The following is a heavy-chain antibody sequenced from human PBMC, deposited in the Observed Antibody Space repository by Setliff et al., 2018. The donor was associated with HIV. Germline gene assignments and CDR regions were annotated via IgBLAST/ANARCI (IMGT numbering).Heavy chain of an antibody. Sequence: SETLSLTCAVYGGSFSGHYWSWIRQSPGKGLEWLGYIYYSGSTTYNPSLRSRVTISIDTSKNQFSLNLRSVTAADTAVYYCARFQAWQLGRRGGYYYYMDVWGKGTTVTVSS. V-gene: IGHV4-59*11. CDR2: IYYSGST. J-gene: IGHJ6*03. CDR1: GGSFSGHY. D-gene: IGHD1-1*01. CDR3: ARFQAWQLGRRGGYYYYMDV.